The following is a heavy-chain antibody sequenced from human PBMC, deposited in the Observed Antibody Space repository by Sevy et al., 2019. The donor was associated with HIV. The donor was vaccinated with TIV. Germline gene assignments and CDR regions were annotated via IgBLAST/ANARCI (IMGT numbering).Heavy chain of an antibody. CDR1: GFTFSSYA. Sequence: GGSLRLSCAASGFTFSSYAMSWVRQAPGKGLEWVSGLSGYGGSTYYADSVKGRFTISRDNSKNTLYLQMNSLRAEDTAVYYCARDRSSSSWTGMDVWGQGTTVTVSS. V-gene: IGHV3-23*01. D-gene: IGHD6-13*01. CDR2: LSGYGGST. CDR3: ARDRSSSSWTGMDV. J-gene: IGHJ6*02.